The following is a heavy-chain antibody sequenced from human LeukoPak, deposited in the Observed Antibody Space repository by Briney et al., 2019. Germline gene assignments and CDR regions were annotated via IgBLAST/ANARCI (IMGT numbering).Heavy chain of an antibody. Sequence: SETLSLTCTVSGGSISSGSYYCSWIRQPAGRGLEWIGRIYTSGSTNYNPSLKSRVTISVDTSKNQFSLKLSSVTAADTAVYYCARGTTGYDILTGYYNVHPFDYWGQGTLVTVSS. CDR3: ARGTTGYDILTGYYNVHPFDY. D-gene: IGHD3-9*01. J-gene: IGHJ4*02. V-gene: IGHV4-61*02. CDR1: GGSISSGSYY. CDR2: IYTSGST.